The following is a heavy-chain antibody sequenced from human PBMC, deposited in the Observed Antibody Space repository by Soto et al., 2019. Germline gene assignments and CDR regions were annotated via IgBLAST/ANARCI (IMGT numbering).Heavy chain of an antibody. CDR2: IYYSGST. D-gene: IGHD3-16*01. J-gene: IGHJ4*02. CDR1: GASVTSGGDF. V-gene: IGHV4-61*08. Sequence: QVQLRESGPGLVKPSETLYLTCTVSGASVTSGGDFWTWIRQSPGKGPEWIGHIYYSGSTHYNPSLKSRVTISVDTSKTQFSLRLTSVTAADTAFYYCVRRGPRLGDGFDYWGQGTLVTVSS. CDR3: VRRGPRLGDGFDY.